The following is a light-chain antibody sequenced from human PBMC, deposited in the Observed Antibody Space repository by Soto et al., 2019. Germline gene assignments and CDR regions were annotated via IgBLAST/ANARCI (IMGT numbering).Light chain of an antibody. V-gene: IGKV1-39*01. CDR2: DAS. CDR1: QTFNNN. Sequence: DIQMTQSPSSLSSSVGERVTITCRASQTFNNNLIWYQQKPGGPPRLLIYDASTLQTGIPSRFSGSGSGTDFTLTISSLQPEDFAIYFCQQCGNNPLAFGPGTTVHVK. CDR3: QQCGNNPLA. J-gene: IGKJ3*01.